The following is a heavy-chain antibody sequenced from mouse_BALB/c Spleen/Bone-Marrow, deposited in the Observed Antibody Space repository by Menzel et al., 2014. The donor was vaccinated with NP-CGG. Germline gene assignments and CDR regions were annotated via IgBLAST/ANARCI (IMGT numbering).Heavy chain of an antibody. CDR2: IWSGGST. CDR3: ARMRYYDNYYALDY. Sequence: QVQLQQSGPGLVQPSQSLSITCTVSGFSLTSYGVHWVRQSPGKGLEWLGVIWSGGSTAYNAAFISRLSISKDKSKSQFFFKINSLQANDTAIYYCARMRYYDNYYALDYWGQGTSVTVSS. D-gene: IGHD2-1*01. V-gene: IGHV2-2*02. J-gene: IGHJ4*01. CDR1: GFSLTSYG.